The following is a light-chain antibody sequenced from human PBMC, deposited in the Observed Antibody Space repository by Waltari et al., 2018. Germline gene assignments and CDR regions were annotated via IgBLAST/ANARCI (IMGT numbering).Light chain of an antibody. CDR2: DAS. J-gene: IGKJ1*01. Sequence: IVLTQSPAHLALSPGGGATLSRRASQSISTYLAWYQRKPCQAPRLLISDASYRATGIPARFSGSGSGTDFTLTISSLEPEDFAVYYCQQRSDLPPITFGQGTKVEI. V-gene: IGKV3-11*01. CDR1: QSISTY. CDR3: QQRSDLPPIT.